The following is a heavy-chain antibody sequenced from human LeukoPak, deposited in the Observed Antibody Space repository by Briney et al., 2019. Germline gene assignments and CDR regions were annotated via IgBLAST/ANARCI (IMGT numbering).Heavy chain of an antibody. CDR1: GFTFYDYA. D-gene: IGHD3-3*01. V-gene: IGHV3-9*03. CDR2: VTWNSGTI. J-gene: IGHJ4*02. Sequence: PGGSLRLSCAASGFTFYDYAMHWVRQAPGKGLEWVSGVTWNSGTIGYGDSVKGRFTISRDNAKNSLYLQMNSLRAKDMALYYCAKGGGRFLEWIDYWGQGTLVTVSS. CDR3: AKGGGRFLEWIDY.